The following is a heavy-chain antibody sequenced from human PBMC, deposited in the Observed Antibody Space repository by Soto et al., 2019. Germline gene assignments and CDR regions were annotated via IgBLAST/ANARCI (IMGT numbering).Heavy chain of an antibody. Sequence: GASVTVSCKASGYTFTSYDINWVRQATGQGLEWMGWMNPNSGNTGYAQKFQGRVTMTRNTSISTAYMELSSLRSEDTAVYYCARGVYCSGGSCYGSFYYYMDVWGKGTTVTVSS. CDR2: MNPNSGNT. J-gene: IGHJ6*03. CDR3: ARGVYCSGGSCYGSFYYYMDV. V-gene: IGHV1-8*01. CDR1: GYTFTSYD. D-gene: IGHD2-15*01.